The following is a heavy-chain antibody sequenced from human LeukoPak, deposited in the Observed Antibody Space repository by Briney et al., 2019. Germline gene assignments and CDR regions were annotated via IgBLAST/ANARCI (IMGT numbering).Heavy chain of an antibody. Sequence: PGRSLRLSCAASGFTFSSYGMHWVRQAPGKGLEWVAVISYDGSNKYYADSVKGRFTISRDNSKNTLYLQMNSLRAEDTAVYYCAKDGYCSSTSCHGRYYYGMDVWGKGTTVTVS. CDR1: GFTFSSYG. D-gene: IGHD2-2*03. V-gene: IGHV3-30*18. CDR2: ISYDGSNK. CDR3: AKDGYCSSTSCHGRYYYGMDV. J-gene: IGHJ6*04.